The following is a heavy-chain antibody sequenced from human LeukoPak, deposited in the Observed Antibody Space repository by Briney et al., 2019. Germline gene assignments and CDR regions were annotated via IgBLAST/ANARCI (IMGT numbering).Heavy chain of an antibody. Sequence: PGGSLRLSCAASGFTFSDYYMSWIRQAPGKGLEWVSYISSSGSTIYYADSVKGRSTISRDNAKNSLYLQMNSPRAEDTAVYYCARRNYDFWSATYYFDYWGQGTLVTVSS. CDR1: GFTFSDYY. D-gene: IGHD3-3*01. CDR3: ARRNYDFWSATYYFDY. V-gene: IGHV3-11*04. J-gene: IGHJ4*02. CDR2: ISSSGSTI.